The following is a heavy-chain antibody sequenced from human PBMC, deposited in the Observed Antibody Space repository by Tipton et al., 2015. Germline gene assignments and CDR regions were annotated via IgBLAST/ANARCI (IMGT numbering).Heavy chain of an antibody. CDR1: GFTFHTYS. Sequence: SLRLSCAASGFTFHTYSMNWVRQAPGKGLEWVSSISSSSYIFYADSVKGRFTISRDNSKNTLYLQMNSLRAEDTAVYYCARDQSLSNYHFDFWGQGTQVTVSS. V-gene: IGHV3-21*01. CDR3: ARDQSLSNYHFDF. J-gene: IGHJ4*02. D-gene: IGHD5-24*01. CDR2: ISSSSYI.